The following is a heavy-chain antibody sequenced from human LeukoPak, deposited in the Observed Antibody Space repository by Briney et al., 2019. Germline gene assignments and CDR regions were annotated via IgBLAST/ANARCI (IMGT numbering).Heavy chain of an antibody. Sequence: GASVKVSCKASGYTFTSYYMHWVRQAPGQGLEWMGIINPSGGSTSYAQKFQGRVTMTRDTSTSTVCMELSSLRSEDTAVYYCARRYCTNGVCYVNAFDIWGQGTMVAVSS. CDR1: GYTFTSYY. J-gene: IGHJ3*02. CDR2: INPSGGST. D-gene: IGHD2-8*01. V-gene: IGHV1-46*01. CDR3: ARRYCTNGVCYVNAFDI.